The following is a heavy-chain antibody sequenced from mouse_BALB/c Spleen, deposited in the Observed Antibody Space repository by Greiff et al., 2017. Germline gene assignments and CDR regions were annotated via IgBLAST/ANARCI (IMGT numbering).Heavy chain of an antibody. CDR3: ARDYYGSSGFAY. CDR1: GYSFTSYW. J-gene: IGHJ3*01. V-gene: IGHV1-74*04. D-gene: IGHD1-1*01. Sequence: VQLVESGPQLVRPGASVKISCKASGYSFTSYWMHWVKQRPGQGLEWIGMIDPSDSETRLNQKFKDKATLTVDKSSSTAYMQLSSPTSEDSAVYYCARDYYGSSGFAYWGQGTLVTVSA. CDR2: IDPSDSET.